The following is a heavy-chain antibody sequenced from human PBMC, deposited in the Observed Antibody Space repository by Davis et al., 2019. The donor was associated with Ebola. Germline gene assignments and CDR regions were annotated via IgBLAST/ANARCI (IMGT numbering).Heavy chain of an antibody. CDR3: AREGGRYYDSSGYVFDI. CDR1: GYRFTSYY. D-gene: IGHD3-22*01. J-gene: IGHJ3*02. CDR2: INPITGGT. Sequence: SCKASGYRFTSYYMHWVRQAPGQGLEWMGIINPITGGTSYAQDFQVRVNMTRDTSTSTVYMELSSLRSEDTAVYYCAREGGRYYDSSGYVFDIWGQGTMVKVPS. V-gene: IGHV1-46*01.